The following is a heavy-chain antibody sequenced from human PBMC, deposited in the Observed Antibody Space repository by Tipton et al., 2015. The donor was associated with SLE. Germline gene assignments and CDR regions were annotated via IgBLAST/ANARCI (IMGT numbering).Heavy chain of an antibody. CDR1: GYSFTSYW. CDR2: IFPGDSDT. V-gene: IGHV5-51*01. D-gene: IGHD5-12*01. CDR3: ARGTLAATSRFAY. J-gene: IGHJ4*02. Sequence: QLVQSGAEVKKAGESLKISCKGPGYSFTSYWIGWVRQMPGKGLEWMGFIFPGDSDTRYSPSFEGHVIISADKSSSTAHLQWSSLKTSDTAMYYCARGTLAATSRFAYWGQGTLVTVSS.